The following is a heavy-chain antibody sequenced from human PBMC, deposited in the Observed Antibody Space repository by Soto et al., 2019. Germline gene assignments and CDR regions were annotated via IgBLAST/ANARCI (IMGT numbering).Heavy chain of an antibody. CDR1: GGSISSSSYY. CDR2: IYYSGST. D-gene: IGHD3-10*01. V-gene: IGHV4-39*01. Sequence: TSETLSLTCTVSGGSISSSSYYWGWIRQPPGKGLEWIGSIYYSGSTYYNPSLKSRVTISVDTSKNQFSLKLSSVTAADTAVYYCARLAGEDYYGSASYYIGYYYMDVWGKGTTVTVFS. CDR3: ARLAGEDYYGSASYYIGYYYMDV. J-gene: IGHJ6*03.